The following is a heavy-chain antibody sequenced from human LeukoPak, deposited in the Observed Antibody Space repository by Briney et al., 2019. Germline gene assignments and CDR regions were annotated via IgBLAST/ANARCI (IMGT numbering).Heavy chain of an antibody. V-gene: IGHV1-24*01. Sequence: GASVKVSCKVSGYTLTELSMHWVRQAPGKGLEWMGGFDPKDGETIYAQKFQGRVTMTEDTSTDTAYMELSSLRSEDTAVYYCATRILFVGTDSSGYLYFQHWGQGTLVTVSS. CDR1: GYTLTELS. D-gene: IGHD3-22*01. CDR3: ATRILFVGTDSSGYLYFQH. CDR2: FDPKDGET. J-gene: IGHJ1*01.